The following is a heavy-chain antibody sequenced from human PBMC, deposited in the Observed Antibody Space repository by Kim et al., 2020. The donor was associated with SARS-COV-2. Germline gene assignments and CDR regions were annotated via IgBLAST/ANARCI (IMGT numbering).Heavy chain of an antibody. Sequence: DQYYADSVEGRFTISRDDSKNTLYLQMNSLIPEDTAVYYCASRSTALDYWGQGTLVTVSS. D-gene: IGHD4-17*01. CDR3: ASRSTALDY. CDR2: DQ. J-gene: IGHJ4*02. V-gene: IGHV3-30*03.